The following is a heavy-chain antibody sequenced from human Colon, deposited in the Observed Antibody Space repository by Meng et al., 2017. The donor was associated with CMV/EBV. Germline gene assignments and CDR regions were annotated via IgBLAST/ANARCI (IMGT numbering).Heavy chain of an antibody. D-gene: IGHD4-17*01. Sequence: GGSLRLSCAVSGFTLSSNYMSWIRQAPGKGLEWVSIIYGAGTTTIYADSVKGRFTISKDDSKNTVYLQMNNLRADDTATYYCAKDRTTDGLFEFDFWGRGTLVTVSS. J-gene: IGHJ4*02. CDR2: IYGAGTTT. CDR3: AKDRTTDGLFEFDF. V-gene: IGHV3-23*03. CDR1: GFTLSSNY.